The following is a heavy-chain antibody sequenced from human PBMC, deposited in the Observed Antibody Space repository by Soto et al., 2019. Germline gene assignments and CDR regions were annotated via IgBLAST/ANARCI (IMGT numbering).Heavy chain of an antibody. CDR3: ARDSGNYAFFDY. J-gene: IGHJ4*02. D-gene: IGHD4-4*01. V-gene: IGHV1-46*01. CDR2: IDPSGGST. CDR1: GYTFTSYY. Sequence: ASVKVSCKASGYTFTSYYMQWVRPAPGQGLEWMGRIDPSGGSTSYAQKFQGRVTMTRDTSTSTVYMELSSLRSEDTAVYYCARDSGNYAFFDYWGQGTLVTVSS.